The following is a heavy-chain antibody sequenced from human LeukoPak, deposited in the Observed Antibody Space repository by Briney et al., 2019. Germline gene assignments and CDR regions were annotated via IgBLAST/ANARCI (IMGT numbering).Heavy chain of an antibody. V-gene: IGHV4-38-2*01. J-gene: IGHJ4*02. CDR3: ARIRMITFGGVIVRTYYFDY. Sequence: SETLSLTCAVSNYSISSGYYWGWIRQPPGKGLEWIGSIYHRGNTNYNPSLKSRVTISVDTSKNQFSLKLSSVTAADTAVYYCARIRMITFGGVIVRTYYFDYWGQGTLVIVSS. D-gene: IGHD3-16*02. CDR2: IYHRGNT. CDR1: NYSISSGYY.